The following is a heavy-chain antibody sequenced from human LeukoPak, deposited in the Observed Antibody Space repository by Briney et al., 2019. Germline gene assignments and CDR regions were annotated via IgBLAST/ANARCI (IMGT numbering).Heavy chain of an antibody. CDR3: AREQYDIVVVPAATGYYYYMDV. V-gene: IGHV3-7*01. CDR1: GFTFSSYW. J-gene: IGHJ6*03. D-gene: IGHD2-2*01. Sequence: GGSLRLSCAASGFTFSSYWMSWVRQAPGKGLEWVANIKQDGSEKYYVDSVKGRFTISRDNAKNSLYLQMNSLRAEDTAVYYCAREQYDIVVVPAATGYYYYMDVWGKGTTVTVSS. CDR2: IKQDGSEK.